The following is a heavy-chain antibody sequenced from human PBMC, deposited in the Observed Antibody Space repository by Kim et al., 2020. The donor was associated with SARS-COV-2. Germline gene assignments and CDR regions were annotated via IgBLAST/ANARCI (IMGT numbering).Heavy chain of an antibody. Sequence: SETLSLTCAVYGGSFSGYYWSWIRQPPGKGLEWIGEINHSGSTNYNPSLKSRVTISVDTSKNQFSLKLSSVTAADTAVYYCARGPRARGVTPSYYGMDV. D-gene: IGHD3-10*01. CDR1: GGSFSGYY. V-gene: IGHV4-34*01. J-gene: IGHJ6*01. CDR3: ARGPRARGVTPSYYGMDV. CDR2: INHSGST.